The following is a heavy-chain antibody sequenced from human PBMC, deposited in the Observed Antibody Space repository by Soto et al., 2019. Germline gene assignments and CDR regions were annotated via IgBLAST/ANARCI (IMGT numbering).Heavy chain of an antibody. CDR3: ARNTAQTGGDAFDI. V-gene: IGHV3-33*01. D-gene: IGHD3-10*01. J-gene: IGHJ3*02. Sequence: QVQLVESGGGVVQPGRSLRLSCAASGFTFSSYGMHWVRQAPGKGLEWVAVIWYDGSNKYYADSVKGRFTISRDNSKNTLYLQMNSLRAEDTAVYYCARNTAQTGGDAFDIWGQGTMVTVSS. CDR1: GFTFSSYG. CDR2: IWYDGSNK.